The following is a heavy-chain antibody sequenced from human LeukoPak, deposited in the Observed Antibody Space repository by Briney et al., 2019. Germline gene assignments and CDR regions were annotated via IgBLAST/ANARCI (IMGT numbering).Heavy chain of an antibody. J-gene: IGHJ4*02. CDR2: IYYSGST. V-gene: IGHV4-4*07. D-gene: IGHD6-13*01. CDR3: ARSIAAAAFDY. Sequence: PSETLSLTCTVSGGSISSYYWSWIRQPAGKGLEWIGSIYYSGSTYYNPSLKSRVTISVDTSKNQFSLKLSSVTAADTAVYYCARSIAAAAFDYWGQGTLVTVSS. CDR1: GGSISSYY.